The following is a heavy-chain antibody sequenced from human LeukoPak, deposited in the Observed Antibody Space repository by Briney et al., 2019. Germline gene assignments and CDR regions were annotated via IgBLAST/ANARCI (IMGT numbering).Heavy chain of an antibody. CDR1: GGSINSGTYY. V-gene: IGHV4-61*02. D-gene: IGHD6-19*01. J-gene: IGHJ5*02. CDR2: IHTSGST. Sequence: SETLSLTCNVSGGSINSGTYYWTWIRQPAGKGLEWIGRIHTSGSTNYDPSLKSRVTISVDTSRNQFSMNLNSVTAADTAVYYCAKGAGPPWLDPWGQGTLVTVSS. CDR3: AKGAGPPWLDP.